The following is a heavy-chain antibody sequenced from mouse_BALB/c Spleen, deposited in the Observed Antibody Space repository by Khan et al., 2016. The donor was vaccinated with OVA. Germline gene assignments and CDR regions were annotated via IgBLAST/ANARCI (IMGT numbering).Heavy chain of an antibody. CDR3: SRSGWAAFAY. V-gene: IGHV1S81*02. J-gene: IGHJ3*01. CDR2: INPSDGGT. Sequence: QVQLQQPGAELVKPGASVKLSCRASGYTFTSYYIHWVKQRPGQGLEWIGGINPSDGGTDFNEKFKNKATLTVDKSSSTAYMQLNSLTSEDSAVYYCSRSGWAAFAYWGQGTLVTVSA. CDR1: GYTFTSYY. D-gene: IGHD1-1*02.